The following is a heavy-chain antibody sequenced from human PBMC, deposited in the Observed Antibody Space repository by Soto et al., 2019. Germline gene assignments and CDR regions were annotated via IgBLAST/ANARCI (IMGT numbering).Heavy chain of an antibody. D-gene: IGHD1-26*01. Sequence: PCVSLGLPCFPSALALTTYTMNWVRQATGTALGWVSSIAGRSKYKYYSDSVNGRCTFSRDNGQNSLFLQMSRLGPEHTAVYYCLRVEGVVGAVSTVDDWGEGTGVTV. CDR1: ALALTTYT. V-gene: IGHV3-21*01. CDR3: LRVEGVVGAVSTVDD. CDR2: IAGRSKYK. J-gene: IGHJ4*02.